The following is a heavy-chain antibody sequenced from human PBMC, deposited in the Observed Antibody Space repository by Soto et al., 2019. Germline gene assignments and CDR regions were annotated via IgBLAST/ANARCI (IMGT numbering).Heavy chain of an antibody. V-gene: IGHV3-30*18. J-gene: IGHJ6*02. CDR2: ISYDGNNK. CDR1: GFSLSNNG. D-gene: IGHD3-22*01. CDR3: AKGGSGNYLTFFYYSGMDV. Sequence: TGGSLRLSSAASGFSLSNNGMHWVRQAPGKGLEWVAVISYDGNNKYYADSVKGRFTISRDNSKNTVYLELNNLRAEDTAMYYCAKGGSGNYLTFFYYSGMDVWGQGTTVTVSS.